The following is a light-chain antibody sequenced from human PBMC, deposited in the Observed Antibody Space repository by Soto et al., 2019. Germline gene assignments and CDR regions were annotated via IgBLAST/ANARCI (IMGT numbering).Light chain of an antibody. J-gene: IGLJ3*02. Sequence: QTVVTQEPSFSVSLGRTVTLTCSLSSGSVATNYYPTWCQQPPGQAPRTLIYNTNTRPSGVPDRFSGSNLGNKAALTITGAQADDESDYYCVLYMGSGIGVFGGGTKLTVL. V-gene: IGLV8-61*01. CDR3: VLYMGSGIGV. CDR2: NTN. CDR1: SGSVATNYY.